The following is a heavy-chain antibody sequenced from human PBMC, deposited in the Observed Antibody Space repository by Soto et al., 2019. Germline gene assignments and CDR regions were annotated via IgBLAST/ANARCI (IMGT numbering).Heavy chain of an antibody. Sequence: PSETLSLTCTVSGGSISSYYWSWIRQPPGKGLEWIGYIYYSGSTNYNPSLKSRVTISVDTSKNQFSLKLSSVTAADTAVYYCARASIMTSAENWFDPWGQGTLVTV. J-gene: IGHJ5*02. V-gene: IGHV4-59*01. CDR1: GGSISSYY. D-gene: IGHD4-17*01. CDR3: ARASIMTSAENWFDP. CDR2: IYYSGST.